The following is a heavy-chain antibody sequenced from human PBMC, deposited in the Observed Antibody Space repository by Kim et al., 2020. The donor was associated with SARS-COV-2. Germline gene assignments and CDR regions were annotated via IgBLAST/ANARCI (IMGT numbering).Heavy chain of an antibody. J-gene: IGHJ4*02. CDR3: ARRYHSSGWYQDDY. V-gene: IGHV3-48*03. Sequence: GGSLRLSCAASGFTFSSYEMNWVRQAPGKGLEWVSYISSSGSTIYYADSVKGRFTISRDNAKNSLYLQMNSLRAEDTAVYYCARRYHSSGWYQDDYWGQGTLVTVSS. CDR1: GFTFSSYE. D-gene: IGHD6-19*01. CDR2: ISSSGSTI.